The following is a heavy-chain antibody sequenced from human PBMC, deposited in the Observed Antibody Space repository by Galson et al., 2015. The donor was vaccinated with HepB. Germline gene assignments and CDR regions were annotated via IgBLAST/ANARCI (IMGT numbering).Heavy chain of an antibody. J-gene: IGHJ4*02. V-gene: IGHV3-48*02. Sequence: SLRLSCAASGFTFSSYSMNWVRQAPGKGLEWVSYISSSRSTIYYADSVKGRFTISRDNAKNSLYLQMNSLRDEDTAVYYCARDCPRNYGSGSYEPQLDYWAREPWSPSPQ. CDR3: ARDCPRNYGSGSYEPQLDY. CDR2: ISSSRSTI. CDR1: GFTFSSYS. D-gene: IGHD3-10*01.